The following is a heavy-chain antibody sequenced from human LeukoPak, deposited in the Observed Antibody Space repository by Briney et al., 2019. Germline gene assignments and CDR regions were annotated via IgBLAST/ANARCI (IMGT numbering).Heavy chain of an antibody. J-gene: IGHJ5*02. Sequence: GGSLRLSCAASGFTFSSYWMSWVRQAPGKGLEWVANIKQDGSEKYYVDSVKGRFTISRDNAKNSLYLQMNSLRAEDTAMYYCARDSSGWFPSWFDPWGQGTLVTVSS. CDR1: GFTFSSYW. CDR2: IKQDGSEK. CDR3: ARDSSGWFPSWFDP. V-gene: IGHV3-7*01. D-gene: IGHD6-19*01.